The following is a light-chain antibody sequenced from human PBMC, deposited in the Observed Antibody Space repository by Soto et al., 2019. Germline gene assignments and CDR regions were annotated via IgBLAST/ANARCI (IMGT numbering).Light chain of an antibody. CDR3: QQYDSFPRT. CDR1: QSINNY. V-gene: IGKV1-5*03. Sequence: DIQMTQSPSTLSASVGDRVTITCRASQSINNYLAWYQQKPGKAPKLLIYKASTLESGVPSRFSGSGSGTEFTLNISSLQPDDFATYYCQQYDSFPRTFGQGTKVELK. CDR2: KAS. J-gene: IGKJ1*01.